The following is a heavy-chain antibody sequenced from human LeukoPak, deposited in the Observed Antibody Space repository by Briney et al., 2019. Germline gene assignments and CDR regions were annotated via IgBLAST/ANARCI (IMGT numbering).Heavy chain of an antibody. CDR2: INPSGGST. CDR1: GYTFTSYY. D-gene: IGHD2-15*01. Sequence: ASVKVSCKASGYTFTSYYMHWVRQAPGQGLEWMGIINPSGGSTSYAQKFQGRVTMTRDTSTSTVYMELSSLRSEDTAVYCCAREGGGYDFDYWGQGTLVTVSS. CDR3: AREGGGYDFDY. V-gene: IGHV1-46*01. J-gene: IGHJ4*02.